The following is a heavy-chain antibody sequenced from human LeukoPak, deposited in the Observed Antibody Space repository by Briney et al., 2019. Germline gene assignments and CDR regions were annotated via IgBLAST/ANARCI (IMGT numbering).Heavy chain of an antibody. Sequence: PGGSLRLSCAASGFTFSSYAMSWVRQAPGKGLEWVSAISGSGGSTYYADSVKGRFTISRDNSKNTLYLQMNSLRAEDTAVYFCAKDVVGHQWPENYWGQGTLVTVSS. J-gene: IGHJ4*02. V-gene: IGHV3-23*01. CDR1: GFTFSSYA. CDR2: ISGSGGST. CDR3: AKDVVGHQWPENY. D-gene: IGHD6-19*01.